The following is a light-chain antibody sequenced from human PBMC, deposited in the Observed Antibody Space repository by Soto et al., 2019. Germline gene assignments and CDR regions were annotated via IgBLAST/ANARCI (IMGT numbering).Light chain of an antibody. Sequence: EIVLTQSPGTLSLSPGERATLSCRASQSVSSTYLAWYRQKPGQAPRLLIYGASSRATGIPDRFSGSGSGTDFTLTISRLEPEDFAVYYCQHYGSSPETFGQGTKVEIK. V-gene: IGKV3-20*01. CDR3: QHYGSSPET. CDR2: GAS. CDR1: QSVSSTY. J-gene: IGKJ1*01.